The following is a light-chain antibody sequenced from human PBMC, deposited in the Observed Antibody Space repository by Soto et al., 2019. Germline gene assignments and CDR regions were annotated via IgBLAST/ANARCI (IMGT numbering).Light chain of an antibody. V-gene: IGLV1-47*01. CDR2: RNT. CDR1: SSNIGSQY. CDR3: AAWDGSLNGWL. J-gene: IGLJ2*01. Sequence: QSVLTQPPSASGTPGQRVTISCSGSSSNIGSQYVYWYQQLPGTAPKVLIYRNTERPSGVPDRFSGSKSGTSASLVISGLRSEDESDYYCAAWDGSLNGWLFGGGTKLTVL.